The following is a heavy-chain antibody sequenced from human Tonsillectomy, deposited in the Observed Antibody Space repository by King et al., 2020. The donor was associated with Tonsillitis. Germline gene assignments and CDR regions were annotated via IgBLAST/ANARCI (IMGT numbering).Heavy chain of an antibody. Sequence: VQLVESGGGVVQPGRSLRLSCAASGFTFSSYGMHWVRQAPGKGLEWVAVIWYDGSNKYYADSVKGRFTISRDNSKNTLYLQMNSLRAEDTAVYYCAGDGDIVVVPAARYYFDYWGQGTLVTVSS. CDR2: IWYDGSNK. J-gene: IGHJ4*02. CDR3: AGDGDIVVVPAARYYFDY. V-gene: IGHV3-33*08. CDR1: GFTFSSYG. D-gene: IGHD2-2*01.